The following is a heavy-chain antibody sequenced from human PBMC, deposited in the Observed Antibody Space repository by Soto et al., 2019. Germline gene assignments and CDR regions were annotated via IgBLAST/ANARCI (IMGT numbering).Heavy chain of an antibody. CDR2: INPSGGST. CDR1: GYTFTSYG. Sequence: VASVKVSCKASGYTFTSYGISWVRQAPGQGLEWMGIINPSGGSTSYAQKFQGRVTMTRDTSTSTVYMELSSLRSEDTAVYYCASNEYGSGSYYNHAFDYWGQGTLVTVSS. CDR3: ASNEYGSGSYYNHAFDY. J-gene: IGHJ4*02. D-gene: IGHD3-10*01. V-gene: IGHV1-46*01.